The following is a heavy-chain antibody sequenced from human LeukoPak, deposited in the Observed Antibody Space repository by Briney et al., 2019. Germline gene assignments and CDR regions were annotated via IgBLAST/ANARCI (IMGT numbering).Heavy chain of an antibody. J-gene: IGHJ6*02. CDR2: ISSSGSTI. V-gene: IGHV3-48*03. CDR3: ARDRPAPHFDWLLSDYYYYGIDV. D-gene: IGHD3-9*01. Sequence: GGSLRLSCAASGFTFSSYEMNWVRQAPGKGLEWVSYISSSGSTIYYADSVKGRFTISRDNAKNSLYLQMNSLRAEDTAVYYCARDRPAPHFDWLLSDYYYYGIDVWGQGTTVTVSS. CDR1: GFTFSSYE.